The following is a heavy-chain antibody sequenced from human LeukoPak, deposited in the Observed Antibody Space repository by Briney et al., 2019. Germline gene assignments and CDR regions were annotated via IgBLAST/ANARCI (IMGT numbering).Heavy chain of an antibody. V-gene: IGHV4-31*03. CDR2: IYYSGST. Sequence: SQTLSLTCTVSGGSISSGGYYWSWIRQHPGKGLEWIGYIYYSGSTYYNPSLKSRVTISVDTSKNQFSLKLSSVTAADTAVYYCARVHYDYVWGSYRSRHFDYWGQGTLVTVSS. J-gene: IGHJ4*02. D-gene: IGHD3-16*02. CDR3: ARVHYDYVWGSYRSRHFDY. CDR1: GGSISSGGYY.